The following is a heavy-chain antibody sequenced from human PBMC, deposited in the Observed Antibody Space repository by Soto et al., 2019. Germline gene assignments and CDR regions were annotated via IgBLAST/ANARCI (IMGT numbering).Heavy chain of an antibody. CDR2: ITSSSSYT. Sequence: QVQLVESGGGLVQPGGSLRLSCAASGSSFRDYYMSWIRQSPGKGLEWLSYITSSSSYTHYADSVKGRFTISRDNAKNSPSLPMNSLRGEDTAVYYCTGGQDNLAVNFDYWGQGTPVTVSS. D-gene: IGHD1-1*01. CDR3: TGGQDNLAVNFDY. J-gene: IGHJ4*02. CDR1: GSSFRDYY. V-gene: IGHV3-11*05.